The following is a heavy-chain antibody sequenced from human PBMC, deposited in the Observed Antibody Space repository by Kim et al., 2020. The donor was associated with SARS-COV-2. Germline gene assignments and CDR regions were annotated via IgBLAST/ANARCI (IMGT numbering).Heavy chain of an antibody. D-gene: IGHD2-21*01. CDR2: ITGGGEII. Sequence: GGSLRLSCSVSGFTFSSHSMDWVRQAPGKGLEWVSYITGGGEIIYYADSVRGRFTISRDNAKNSLYLQMNSLRDEDTAVYYCARGGGRSYSYAMDVWGQGTTVTVSS. CDR3: ARGGGRSYSYAMDV. J-gene: IGHJ6*02. CDR1: GFTFSSHS. V-gene: IGHV3-48*02.